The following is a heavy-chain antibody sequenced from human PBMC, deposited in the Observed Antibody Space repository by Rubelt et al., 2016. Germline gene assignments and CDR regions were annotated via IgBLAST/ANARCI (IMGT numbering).Heavy chain of an antibody. CDR3: ARGGTSFDH. Sequence: ESGGGLVQPGRSLRLSCAASGFTFSIYTMHWVRQAPGQGLEWVAVISYDGTNEYYADSVKGRFTISRDNSKNTLFLQMNSLRAEDTAVYHCARGGTSFDHWGQGTLVTVSS. CDR1: GFTFSIYT. D-gene: IGHD1-14*01. V-gene: IGHV3-30*04. CDR2: ISYDGTNE. J-gene: IGHJ4*02.